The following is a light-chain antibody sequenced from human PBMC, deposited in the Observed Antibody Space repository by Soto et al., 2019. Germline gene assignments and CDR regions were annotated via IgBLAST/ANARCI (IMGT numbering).Light chain of an antibody. CDR2: AAT. J-gene: IGKJ2*01. CDR1: QSTDTL. Sequence: DILMTQSPSSLSASVGDRVTITCRASQSTDTLLNWYQQKPGKVPKLLIYAATTLDSGVPSRFSGSGSGTEFTLTITNLQPEDFATSYCLQSGSGTPYTFGQGTKVEIK. V-gene: IGKV1-39*01. CDR3: LQSGSGTPYT.